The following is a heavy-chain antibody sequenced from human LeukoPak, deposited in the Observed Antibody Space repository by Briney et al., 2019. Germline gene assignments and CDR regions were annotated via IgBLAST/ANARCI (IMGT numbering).Heavy chain of an antibody. V-gene: IGHV3-15*01. D-gene: IGHD6-13*01. CDR1: GFTFSNAW. CDR3: TTRIAAVGKRYYFDY. J-gene: IGHJ4*02. CDR2: IKSKTDGGTT. Sequence: GGSLRLSCAASGFTFSNAWMSWVRQAPGKGLEWVGRIKSKTDGGTTDYAAPVKGRFTISRDDSKNTPYLQMNSLKTEDTAVYYCTTRIAAVGKRYYFDYWGQGTLVTVSS.